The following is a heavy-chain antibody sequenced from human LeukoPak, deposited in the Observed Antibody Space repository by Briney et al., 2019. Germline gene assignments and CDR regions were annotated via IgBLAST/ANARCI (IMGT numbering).Heavy chain of an antibody. V-gene: IGHV1-8*01. CDR1: GYTFTSYD. CDR2: MNPNSGNT. Sequence: ASVKVSCKASGYTFTSYDINWVRQATGQGLEWMGCMNPNSGNTGYAQKFQGRVTMTRSTSISTAYMELSSLRSEDTAVYYCARATITMVRGARGYWFDPWGQGTLVTVSS. CDR3: ARATITMVRGARGYWFDP. D-gene: IGHD3-10*01. J-gene: IGHJ5*02.